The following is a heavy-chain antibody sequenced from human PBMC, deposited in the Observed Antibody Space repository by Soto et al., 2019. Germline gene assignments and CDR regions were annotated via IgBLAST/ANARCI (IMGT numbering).Heavy chain of an antibody. CDR1: GFAFSNYA. V-gene: IGHV3-23*01. D-gene: IGHD2-15*01. Sequence: EMQLLESGGDLVQPGGSLRLSCAASGFAFSNYAMTWVRQAPGKGLEYVSAISGSGISTYYADSMKGRFIISRDNSRNTLFLHIDSLRAEDTAVYYCAKDRDDIEMVDAFEMWGQGTMGTVSS. CDR2: ISGSGIST. J-gene: IGHJ3*02. CDR3: AKDRDDIEMVDAFEM.